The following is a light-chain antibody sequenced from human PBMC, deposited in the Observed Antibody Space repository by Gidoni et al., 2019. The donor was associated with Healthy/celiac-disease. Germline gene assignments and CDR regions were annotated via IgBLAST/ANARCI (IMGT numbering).Light chain of an antibody. V-gene: IGLV1-40*01. Sequence: QFVLTQPPSGSGGPGQRGTISCTGSSSNIGANYDVHWYQQLPGTAPKLLIHTNSNRPSGVPDRFSGSKSGTSASLAITGLQAEDEADYYCQSYDSSLSGFVVFGGGTKLTVL. J-gene: IGLJ2*01. CDR3: QSYDSSLSGFVV. CDR2: TNS. CDR1: SSNIGANYD.